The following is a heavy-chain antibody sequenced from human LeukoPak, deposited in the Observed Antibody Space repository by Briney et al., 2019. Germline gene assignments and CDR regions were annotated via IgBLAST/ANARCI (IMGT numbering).Heavy chain of an antibody. V-gene: IGHV1-2*02. CDR1: GYTFTGYY. CDR2: TNPNSGGT. Sequence: GASVKVSCKASGYTFTGYYMHWVRQAPGQGLEWMGWTNPNSGGTNYAQKFQGRVTMTRDTSISTAYMELSRLRSDDTAVYYCARTVRGYSGYGSFDYWGQGTLVTVSS. D-gene: IGHD5-12*01. J-gene: IGHJ4*02. CDR3: ARTVRGYSGYGSFDY.